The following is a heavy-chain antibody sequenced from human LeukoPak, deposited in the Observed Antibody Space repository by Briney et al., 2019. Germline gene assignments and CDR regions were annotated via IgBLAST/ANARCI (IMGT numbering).Heavy chain of an antibody. CDR1: GGSFSAYY. CDR3: ARHWQSVRSLDV. V-gene: IGHV4-34*01. CDR2: IYYSGST. Sequence: SETLSLTCAVYGGSFSAYYWSWIRQPPGKGLEWIGEIYYSGSTNYNPSLKSRVAISVDTSKNQFSLKMSSVTAADTAVYYCARHWQSVRSLDVWGKGTTVIVSS. J-gene: IGHJ6*04. D-gene: IGHD3-10*01.